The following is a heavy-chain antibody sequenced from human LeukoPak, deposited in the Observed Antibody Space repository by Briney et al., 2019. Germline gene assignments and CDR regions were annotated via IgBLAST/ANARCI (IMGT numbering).Heavy chain of an antibody. CDR2: ISYDGSNK. CDR1: GFTFSSYA. CDR3: AREQARWDSSSWYY. V-gene: IGHV3-30-3*01. D-gene: IGHD6-13*01. J-gene: IGHJ4*02. Sequence: PGGSLRLSCAASGFTFSSYAMHWVRQAPGKGLEWEAVISYDGSNKYYADSVKGRFTISRDNSKNTLYLQMNSLRAEDTAVYYCAREQARWDSSSWYYWGQGTLVTVSS.